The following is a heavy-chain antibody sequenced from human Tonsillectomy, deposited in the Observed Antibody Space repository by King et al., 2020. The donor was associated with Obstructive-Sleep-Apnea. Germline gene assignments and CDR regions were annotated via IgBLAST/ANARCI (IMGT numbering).Heavy chain of an antibody. CDR1: GFSFSGSA. Sequence: QLVESGGGLVQPGGSLTLSCAASGFSFSGSAMHWVRQASGKGLEWVGRVRNKAFNYATTYAASVKGRFTISRNDSKSTAYLQMNSLKTEDTAVYCCTTPDHLLPPGDAFDIWGQGTTVTVSS. CDR2: VRNKAFNYAT. D-gene: IGHD3-10*01. CDR3: TTPDHLLPPGDAFDI. V-gene: IGHV3-73*01. J-gene: IGHJ3*02.